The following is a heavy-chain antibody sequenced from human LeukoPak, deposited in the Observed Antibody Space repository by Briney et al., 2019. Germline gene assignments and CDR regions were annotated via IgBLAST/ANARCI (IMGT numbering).Heavy chain of an antibody. CDR2: IRSKPYNYAT. Sequence: QTGGSLRLSCAASGFTFSGSAMHWVRQASGTGLEWVGRIRSKPYNYATAYAASVEGRFTISRDDSKNTAYLQMNSLKTEDTAVYYCTSFYFYDSSSPIGLVRYWGQGTLVTVSS. CDR3: TSFYFYDSSSPIGLVRY. J-gene: IGHJ4*02. CDR1: GFTFSGSA. D-gene: IGHD3-22*01. V-gene: IGHV3-73*01.